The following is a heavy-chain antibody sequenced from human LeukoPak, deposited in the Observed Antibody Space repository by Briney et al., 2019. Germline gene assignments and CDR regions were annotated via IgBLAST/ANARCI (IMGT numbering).Heavy chain of an antibody. Sequence: ASVKVSCKASGYTFTGYYMHWVRQAPGQGLEWMGWIIPNSGGTNYAQTFQGRVTMTRDTSISTAYMELSRLRSDDTAVYYCARGAYSSSSGYYYYYMDVWGKGTTVTVSS. CDR3: ARGAYSSSSGYYYYYMDV. V-gene: IGHV1-2*02. J-gene: IGHJ6*03. D-gene: IGHD6-6*01. CDR1: GYTFTGYY. CDR2: IIPNSGGT.